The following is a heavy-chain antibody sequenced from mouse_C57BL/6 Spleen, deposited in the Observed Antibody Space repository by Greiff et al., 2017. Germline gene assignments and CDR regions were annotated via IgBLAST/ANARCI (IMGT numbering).Heavy chain of an antibody. J-gene: IGHJ2*01. CDR1: GFTFSSYA. CDR3: AIDSLYYFDY. V-gene: IGHV5-4*01. CDR2: ISDGGSYT. Sequence: EVMLVESGGGLVKPGGSLKLSCAASGFTFSSYAMSWVRQAPEKRLEWVATISDGGSYTYYPDNVKGRFTISRDTAKTNLYLQMSHLKSEDTAMYYCAIDSLYYFDYWGQGTTLTVSS.